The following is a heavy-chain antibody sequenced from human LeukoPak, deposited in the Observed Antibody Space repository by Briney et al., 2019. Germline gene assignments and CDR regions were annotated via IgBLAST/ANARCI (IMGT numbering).Heavy chain of an antibody. V-gene: IGHV3-21*01. CDR3: APSRGINRVSFAAVDN. J-gene: IGHJ4*02. CDR1: GFTFSSYS. Sequence: GGSLRLSCAASGFTFSSYSMIWVRQAPGKGLEWVSSISSSSSYIYYSDSAKGRFTISRDNAKNSLYLRMNSLRAEDTAVYYCAPSRGINRVSFAAVDNCGQGTLVTVSS. CDR2: ISSSSSYI. D-gene: IGHD1-14*01.